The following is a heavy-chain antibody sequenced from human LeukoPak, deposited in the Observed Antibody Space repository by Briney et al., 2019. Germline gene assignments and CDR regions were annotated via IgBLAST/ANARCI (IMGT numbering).Heavy chain of an antibody. J-gene: IGHJ4*02. CDR2: ISYDGSNK. V-gene: IGHV3-30-3*01. D-gene: IGHD4-17*01. CDR1: GFTFSSYA. CDR3: AKDPSSGDYGDRYYFDY. Sequence: GGSLRLSCAASGFTFSSYAMHWVRQAPGKGLEWVAVISYDGSNKYYADSVKGRFTISRDNSKNTLYLQMNSLRAEDTAVYYCAKDPSSGDYGDRYYFDYWGQGTLVTVSS.